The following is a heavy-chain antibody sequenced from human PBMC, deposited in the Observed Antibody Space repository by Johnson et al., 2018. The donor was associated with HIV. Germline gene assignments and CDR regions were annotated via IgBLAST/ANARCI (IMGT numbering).Heavy chain of an antibody. Sequence: QVQLVESGGGLVQPGGSLRVSCAATGFSFSSYGMHWVRQAPGKGLEWVAFTQYDGSKTYYGDSVRGRFTISRDNSKKTLYLEINSLRTEDTAIYFCAKETRDSRSAFDVWGQGTMVTVSS. CDR3: AKETRDSRSAFDV. CDR1: GFSFSSYG. J-gene: IGHJ3*01. CDR2: TQYDGSKT. V-gene: IGHV3-30*02. D-gene: IGHD3-22*01.